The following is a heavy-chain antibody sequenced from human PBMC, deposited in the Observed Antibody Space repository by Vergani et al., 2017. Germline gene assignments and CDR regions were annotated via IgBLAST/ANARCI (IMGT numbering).Heavy chain of an antibody. D-gene: IGHD2-2*01. J-gene: IGHJ5*02. V-gene: IGHV1-46*03. CDR2: INPSGGIT. Sequence: QVQLVQSGAEVKKPGASVKVSCNASGYTFTIYYMHWVRQAPGQGLEWMGIINPSGGITSYAQKFQCRVTMTRDTSTSTVYMELSSLRSEDTAVYYCARVGGYCSSTSCPNTWFDPWGQGTLVTVSS. CDR1: GYTFTIYY. CDR3: ARVGGYCSSTSCPNTWFDP.